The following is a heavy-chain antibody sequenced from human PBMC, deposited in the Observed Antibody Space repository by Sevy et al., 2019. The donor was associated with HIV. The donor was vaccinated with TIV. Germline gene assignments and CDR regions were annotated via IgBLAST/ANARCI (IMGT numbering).Heavy chain of an antibody. CDR3: ARVTWYTSGWYWFEP. J-gene: IGHJ5*02. D-gene: IGHD6-19*01. V-gene: IGHV4-39*01. Sequence: SETLSLTCTVSGGSISRSNYYWGWIRQPPGKGLEWIGSIYYSGSTYYKPSLMSRVTISVDTSKNQFSLNLSSVTAADPAVYYCARVTWYTSGWYWFEPWGQGTLVTVSS. CDR2: IYYSGST. CDR1: GGSISRSNYY.